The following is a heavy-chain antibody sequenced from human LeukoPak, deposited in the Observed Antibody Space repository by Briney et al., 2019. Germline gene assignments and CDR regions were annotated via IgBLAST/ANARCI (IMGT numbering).Heavy chain of an antibody. CDR2: IWNDGSNK. Sequence: GRSLRLSCAASGFTFSHYGMHWVRQAPGGGLEWVAVIWNDGSNKYYADSVKGRFTISRDNSKNTLYLQMNSLRAEDTAVYYCAKDAQRGFDYSNSLDYWGQGTLVTVSS. D-gene: IGHD4-11*01. CDR1: GFTFSHYG. J-gene: IGHJ4*02. CDR3: AKDAQRGFDYSNSLDY. V-gene: IGHV3-33*06.